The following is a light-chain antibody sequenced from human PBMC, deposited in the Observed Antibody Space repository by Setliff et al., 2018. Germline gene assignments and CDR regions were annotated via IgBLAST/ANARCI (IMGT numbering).Light chain of an antibody. CDR3: LVYSGATVG. CDR2: STT. CDR1: TGAVITGHY. J-gene: IGLJ2*01. Sequence: QAVVTQEPSLTVSPGGTVTLTCASNTGAVITGHYPNWLQQKPGQAPRPLIYSTTNTYSWTPARFSGSLLGGKAALTLSDVQPEDEATYYCLVYSGATVGFGGGTKVTVL. V-gene: IGLV7-43*01.